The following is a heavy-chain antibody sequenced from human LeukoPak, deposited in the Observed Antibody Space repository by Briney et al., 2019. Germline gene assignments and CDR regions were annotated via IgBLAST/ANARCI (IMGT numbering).Heavy chain of an antibody. J-gene: IGHJ4*02. CDR3: ASAVAGQVFDY. Sequence: KTSETLSLTCTVSGGSISSYYWSWIRQPPGKGLEWIGYIYYSGSTNYNPSLKGRVTISVDTSKNQFSLKLSSVTAADTAVYYCASAVAGQVFDYWGQGTLVTVSS. D-gene: IGHD6-19*01. V-gene: IGHV4-59*08. CDR1: GGSISSYY. CDR2: IYYSGST.